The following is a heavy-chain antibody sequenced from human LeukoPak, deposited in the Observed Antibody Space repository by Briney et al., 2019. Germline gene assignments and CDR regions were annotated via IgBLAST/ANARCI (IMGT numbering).Heavy chain of an antibody. D-gene: IGHD3-10*01. V-gene: IGHV3-23*01. CDR1: GFTFSSYA. CDR2: ISGSGGST. J-gene: IGHJ6*02. Sequence: GGSLRLSCAASGFTFSSYAMSWVRQAPGKGLEWVSAISGSGGSTYYADSVKGRFTISRDNSKNTLYLQMNSLRAEDTAVYYCAKDGDPYCGSGKFMGMDVWGQGTTVTVSS. CDR3: AKDGDPYCGSGKFMGMDV.